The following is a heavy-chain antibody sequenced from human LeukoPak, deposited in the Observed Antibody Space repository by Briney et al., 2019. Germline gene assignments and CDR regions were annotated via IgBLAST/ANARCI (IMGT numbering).Heavy chain of an antibody. Sequence: SETLSLTCTVSGGSISSSSYYWGWIRQPPGKGLEWIGSIYYSGSTYYNPSLKSRVTISVDTSKHQFSLKLSSVTAADTAVYYCAREATVVTNWFDPWGQGTLVTVSS. CDR3: AREATVVTNWFDP. CDR2: IYYSGST. D-gene: IGHD4-23*01. CDR1: GGSISSSSYY. J-gene: IGHJ5*02. V-gene: IGHV4-39*02.